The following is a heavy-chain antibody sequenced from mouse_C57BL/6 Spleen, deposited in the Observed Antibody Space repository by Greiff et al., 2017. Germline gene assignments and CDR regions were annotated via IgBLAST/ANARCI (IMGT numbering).Heavy chain of an antibody. Sequence: EVQLQESGGDLVKPGGSLKLSCAASGFTFSSYGMSWVRQTPDKRLEWVATISSGGSYTYYPDSVKGRFTISRDNAKNTLYLQMSSLKSEDTAMYYCARYGNYYFDYWGQGTTLTVSS. CDR2: ISSGGSYT. CDR1: GFTFSSYG. V-gene: IGHV5-6*01. D-gene: IGHD1-1*01. J-gene: IGHJ2*01. CDR3: ARYGNYYFDY.